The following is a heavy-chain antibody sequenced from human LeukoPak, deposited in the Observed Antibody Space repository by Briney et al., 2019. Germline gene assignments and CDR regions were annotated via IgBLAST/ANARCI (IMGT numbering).Heavy chain of an antibody. Sequence: GGSLRLSCAASGFTFSSYAMHWVPQAPGKGLEWVAVISYDGSNKYYADSVKGRFTISRDNSKNTLYLQMNSLRAEDTAVYYCARDPLGYCSSTSCQWGGDWGQGTLVTVSS. D-gene: IGHD2-2*01. J-gene: IGHJ4*02. CDR2: ISYDGSNK. CDR3: ARDPLGYCSSTSCQWGGD. V-gene: IGHV3-30-3*01. CDR1: GFTFSSYA.